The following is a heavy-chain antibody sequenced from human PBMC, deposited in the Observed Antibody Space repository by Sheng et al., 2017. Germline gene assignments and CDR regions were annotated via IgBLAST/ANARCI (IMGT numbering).Heavy chain of an antibody. V-gene: IGHV1-69*01. CDR1: GGTFNAFA. Sequence: QVQLVQSGAEVKTPGSSVQVACKFSGGTFNAFAFCWVRQAPGQGLEWMGGINPIFRTPNYAQKFQGRVTITADVSTSTVYMELTSLTSEDTAIYYCARFRGKCGGDCYPTDVWGQGTTVTVSS. CDR2: INPIFRTP. D-gene: IGHD2-21*02. CDR3: ARFRGKCGGDCYPTDV. J-gene: IGHJ6*02.